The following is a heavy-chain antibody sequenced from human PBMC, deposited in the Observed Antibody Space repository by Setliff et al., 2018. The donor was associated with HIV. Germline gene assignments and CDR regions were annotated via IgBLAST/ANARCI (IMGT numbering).Heavy chain of an antibody. J-gene: IGHJ5*02. CDR2: IYYSGST. V-gene: IGHV4-61*01. CDR1: GGSVSSGSYY. D-gene: IGHD3-10*01. Sequence: PSETLSLTCTVSGGSVSSGSYYWSWIRQPPGKGLEWIGYIYYSGSTKHNPSLKSRVTISLDTSKNQFSLKLTSVTAADTAVYYCARELWFGELFRWFDPWGQGTLVTVSS. CDR3: ARELWFGELFRWFDP.